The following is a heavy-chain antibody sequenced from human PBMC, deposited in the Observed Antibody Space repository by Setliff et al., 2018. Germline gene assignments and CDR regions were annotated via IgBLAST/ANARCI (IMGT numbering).Heavy chain of an antibody. CDR3: ATIDGRWAPTIFGLPTGSKGYMDV. J-gene: IGHJ6*03. Sequence: SETLSLTCTVSGASLSSGTYYWGWIRQPPGKGLEWIGRIYYRGDTYYNASLKGRLTISVDTAQNQFSLRLTSVTAADSAIYYCATIDGRWAPTIFGLPTGSKGYMDVWGKGTTVTVSS. CDR2: IYYRGDT. V-gene: IGHV4-39*01. D-gene: IGHD3-3*01. CDR1: GASLSSGTYY.